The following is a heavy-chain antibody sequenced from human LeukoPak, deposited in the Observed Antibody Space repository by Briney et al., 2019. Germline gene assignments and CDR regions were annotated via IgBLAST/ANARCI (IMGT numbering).Heavy chain of an antibody. CDR2: ISSSGSTI. V-gene: IGHV3-48*03. Sequence: GGSPRLSCAASGFTFSSYEMNWVRQAPGKGLEWVSYISSSGSTIYYADSVKGRFTISRDNAKNSLYLQMNSLRAEDTAVYYCARRDRGSYGYWGQGTLVTVSS. CDR1: GFTFSSYE. D-gene: IGHD1-26*01. J-gene: IGHJ4*02. CDR3: ARRDRGSYGY.